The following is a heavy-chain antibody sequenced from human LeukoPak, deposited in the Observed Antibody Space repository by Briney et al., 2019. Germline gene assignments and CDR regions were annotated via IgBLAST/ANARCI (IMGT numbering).Heavy chain of an antibody. CDR2: ISGSGTTT. D-gene: IGHD3-16*01. Sequence: GGSLRLSCAASGFRFSSYGMSWVRQAPGKGLEWVSAISGSGTTTFSADSVKGRFTSSRDTSKNALYLQMNSLRDEDSAVYYCAKWQDRTHWGYFDYWGQGTLVTVSS. CDR3: AKWQDRTHWGYFDY. V-gene: IGHV3-23*01. J-gene: IGHJ4*02. CDR1: GFRFSSYG.